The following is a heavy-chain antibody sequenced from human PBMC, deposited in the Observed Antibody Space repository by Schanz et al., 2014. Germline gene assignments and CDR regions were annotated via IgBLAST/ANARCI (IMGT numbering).Heavy chain of an antibody. CDR1: GFTFSNCD. V-gene: IGHV3-23*04. D-gene: IGHD2-15*01. Sequence: EVQLVESGGGLVKPGGSQRLSCAVSGFTFSNCDMTWVRQAPGKGLEWVAIIDGRGITTFYADSVKGRFTISRDNAKNTVYLQMNSLRDDDTAVYYCARDKGGLIPFDYWGQGTLVAVSS. J-gene: IGHJ4*02. CDR2: IDGRGITT. CDR3: ARDKGGLIPFDY.